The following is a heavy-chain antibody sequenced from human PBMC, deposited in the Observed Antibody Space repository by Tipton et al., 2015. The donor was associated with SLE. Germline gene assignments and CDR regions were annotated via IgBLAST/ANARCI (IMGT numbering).Heavy chain of an antibody. V-gene: IGHV4-59*08. D-gene: IGHD3-9*01. Sequence: LRLSCTVSGGSISSYYWGWIRQHPGKGLEWIGYIYYSGSTNYNPSLKSRVTMSVDTSKNQFSLKLSSVTAADTAVYYCARQYYDILTGYYYFDYWGQGTLVTVSS. CDR1: GGSISSYY. CDR3: ARQYYDILTGYYYFDY. J-gene: IGHJ4*02. CDR2: IYYSGST.